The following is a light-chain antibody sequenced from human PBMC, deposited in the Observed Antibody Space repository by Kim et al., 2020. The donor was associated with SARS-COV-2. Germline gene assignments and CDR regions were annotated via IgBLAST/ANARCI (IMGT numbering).Light chain of an antibody. CDR1: SRDVGGYDS. CDR2: EVT. Sequence: GQSVTFSCTRTSRDVGGYDSVSWYQQYPGKAPKLMIYEVTKRPSGVPDRFSGSKSANTASLTVSGLQPEDEAVYYCCSYAGTNNLMFGGGTKLTVL. CDR3: CSYAGTNNLM. V-gene: IGLV2-8*01. J-gene: IGLJ3*02.